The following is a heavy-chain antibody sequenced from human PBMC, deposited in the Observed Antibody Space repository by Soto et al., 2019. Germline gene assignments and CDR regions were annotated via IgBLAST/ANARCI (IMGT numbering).Heavy chain of an antibody. J-gene: IGHJ4*02. Sequence: SETLSLTCTVSGGSISSSSYYWGWIRQPPGKGLEWIGSIYYSGSTYYNPSLKSRVTISVDTSKNQFSLKLSSVTAADTAVYYCARDTTPPMYSSSWYWPNSGFDYWGQGTLVTVSS. D-gene: IGHD6-13*01. CDR1: GGSISSSSYY. CDR3: ARDTTPPMYSSSWYWPNSGFDY. CDR2: IYYSGST. V-gene: IGHV4-39*07.